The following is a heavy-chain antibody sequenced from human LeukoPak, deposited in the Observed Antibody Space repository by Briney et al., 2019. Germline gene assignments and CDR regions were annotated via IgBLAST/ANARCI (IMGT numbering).Heavy chain of an antibody. CDR1: GFTFSSYG. V-gene: IGHV3-23*01. CDR2: FSGSGGST. J-gene: IGHJ4*02. CDR3: ARQDYTYYFDY. Sequence: PGGSLRISCGASGFTFSSYGLSWVRQGPGKGLEWVSAFSGSGGSTYYADSVKGRFTISRDKSKNTLYLQMNSLRAEDTAVYYCARQDYTYYFDYWGQGTLVTVSS. D-gene: IGHD4-11*01.